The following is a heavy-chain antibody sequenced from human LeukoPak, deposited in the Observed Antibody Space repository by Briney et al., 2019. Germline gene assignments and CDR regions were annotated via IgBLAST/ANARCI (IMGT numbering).Heavy chain of an antibody. Sequence: SETLSLTCAVYGGSFSGYYWSWIRQPPGRGLEWIGKINHSGSTNYNPSLKSRVTISVDTSKNQFSLKLSSVTAADTAVYYCARDLYEPPGWWFDPWGQGTLVTVSS. CDR2: INHSGST. D-gene: IGHD2-8*01. V-gene: IGHV4-34*01. J-gene: IGHJ5*02. CDR3: ARDLYEPPGWWFDP. CDR1: GGSFSGYY.